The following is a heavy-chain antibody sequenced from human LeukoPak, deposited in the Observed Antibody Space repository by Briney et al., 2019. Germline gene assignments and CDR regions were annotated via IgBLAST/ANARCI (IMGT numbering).Heavy chain of an antibody. CDR3: ARVITIFGVPDGGFDY. CDR1: GFTFSSYA. D-gene: IGHD3-3*01. J-gene: IGHJ4*02. CDR2: ISYDGSNK. V-gene: IGHV3-30-3*01. Sequence: AGGSLRLSCAASGFTFSSYAMHWVRQAPGKGLEWVAVISYDGSNKYYADSVKGRFTISRDNSKNTLYLQMNSLRAEDTAVYYCARVITIFGVPDGGFDYWGQGTLVTVSS.